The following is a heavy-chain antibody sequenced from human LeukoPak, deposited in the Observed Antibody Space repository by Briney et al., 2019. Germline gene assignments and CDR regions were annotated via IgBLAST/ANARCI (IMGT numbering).Heavy chain of an antibody. D-gene: IGHD2-2*01. V-gene: IGHV4-39*07. J-gene: IGHJ6*03. CDR1: GGSISTSNYY. Sequence: SETLSLTCTVSGGSISTSNYYWGWIRQPPGKGLEWIGNIFYSGSTYYSPSLKSRVTISLDTSRNQFSLKLNSVTASDTAVYYCARGLSCSSTSCYGGIMPVAVNYFYYYLDVWAKGTAVTVSS. CDR3: ARGLSCSSTSCYGGIMPVAVNYFYYYLDV. CDR2: IFYSGST.